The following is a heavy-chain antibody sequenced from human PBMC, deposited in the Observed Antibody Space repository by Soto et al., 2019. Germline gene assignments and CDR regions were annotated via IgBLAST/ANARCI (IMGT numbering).Heavy chain of an antibody. CDR3: ARAVAGGNWLLERYYYYGMDV. J-gene: IGHJ6*02. V-gene: IGHV1-69*01. Sequence: QVQLVQSGAEGKKPGSSVKVSCKASGGTFSSYAISWVRQAPGQGLEWMGGIIPIFGTANYAQKFQGRVTITADESTSTAYMELSSLRSEDTAVYYCARAVAGGNWLLERYYYYGMDVWGQGTTVTVSS. D-gene: IGHD6-19*01. CDR1: GGTFSSYA. CDR2: IIPIFGTA.